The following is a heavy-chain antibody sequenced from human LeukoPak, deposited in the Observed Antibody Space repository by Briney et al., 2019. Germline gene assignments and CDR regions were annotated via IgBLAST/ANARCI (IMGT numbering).Heavy chain of an antibody. CDR1: GGSISSGDYY. J-gene: IGHJ3*02. CDR2: ICYSGST. V-gene: IGHV4-30-4*08. D-gene: IGHD1-1*01. Sequence: SETLSLTCTVSGGSISSGDYYWSWIRQPPGKGLEWIGYICYSGSTYYNPSLKSRVTISVDTSKNQFSLKLSSVTAADTAVYYCARVGWKNAFDIWGQGTMVTVSS. CDR3: ARVGWKNAFDI.